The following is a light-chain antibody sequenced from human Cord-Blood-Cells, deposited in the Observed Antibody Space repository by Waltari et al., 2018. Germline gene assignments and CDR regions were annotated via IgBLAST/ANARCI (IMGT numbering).Light chain of an antibody. CDR1: SSNIGAGYD. Sequence: QSVLTQPPSVSGAPGQRVTISCTGSSSNIGAGYDVPWYQLLPGTAPKLLIYGNSNRPSGVPDRFSGSKSGTSASLAITGLQAEDEADYYCQSYDSSLSAVVFGGGTKLTVL. V-gene: IGLV1-40*01. CDR2: GNS. CDR3: QSYDSSLSAVV. J-gene: IGLJ2*01.